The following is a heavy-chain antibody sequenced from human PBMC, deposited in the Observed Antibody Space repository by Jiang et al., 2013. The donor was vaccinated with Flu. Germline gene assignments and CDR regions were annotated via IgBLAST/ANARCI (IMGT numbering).Heavy chain of an antibody. CDR1: GGTFSTYA. V-gene: IGHV1-69*01. CDR2: IIPIFGTT. Sequence: SGAEVKKPGSSVKVSCKASGGTFSTYAISWVRQAPGQGLEWMGGIIPIFGTTNYAQKFQGRVTITADESTGTAYMELSSLRSEDTAVYYCAKEGRYCSGDSCYSQSFIFDYWGQGTLVTVSS. CDR3: AKEGRYCSGDSCYSQSFIFDY. D-gene: IGHD2-15*01. J-gene: IGHJ4*02.